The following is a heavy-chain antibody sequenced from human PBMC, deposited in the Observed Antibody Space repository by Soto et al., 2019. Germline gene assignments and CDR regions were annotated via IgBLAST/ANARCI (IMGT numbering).Heavy chain of an antibody. CDR3: ARLSDHYHSSGYPQGSYFDY. J-gene: IGHJ4*02. CDR2: IFYSGRR. D-gene: IGHD6-25*01. CDR1: GGSISSATYY. V-gene: IGHV4-31*03. Sequence: TLSLPGSVAGGSISSATYYWSWIRQRPGKGLEWIWYIFYSGRRYYNESLETRLTISVDTSSNQFSLKLSSVTAADTAVYYCARLSDHYHSSGYPQGSYFDYWVQRTRVTVS.